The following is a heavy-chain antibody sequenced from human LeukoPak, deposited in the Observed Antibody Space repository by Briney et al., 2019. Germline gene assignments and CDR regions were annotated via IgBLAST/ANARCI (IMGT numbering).Heavy chain of an antibody. D-gene: IGHD1-26*01. Sequence: SETLSLTCTVSGVSISSYWTWIRQSAGKGLEWIGRIYTSGSTNYNPSLKSRVTISVDTSKNQFSLKLSSVTAADTAVYYCARGGGSYSYYYYYMDVWGKGTTVTVSS. CDR1: GVSISSY. CDR2: IYTSGST. J-gene: IGHJ6*03. CDR3: ARGGGSYSYYYYYMDV. V-gene: IGHV4-4*07.